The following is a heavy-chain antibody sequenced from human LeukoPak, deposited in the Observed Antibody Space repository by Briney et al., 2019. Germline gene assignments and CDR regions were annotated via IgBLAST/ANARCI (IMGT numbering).Heavy chain of an antibody. V-gene: IGHV4-39*07. CDR1: GGSIRNSFYY. Sequence: PSETLSLTCTVSGGSIRNSFYYWGWIRQPPGKGLELIGSIFYSGSTYYNPSLKSRVTISVDTSKKQFSLKLNSVTAADTAVYYCASQPRLGDWLYPFDYWGQGTLVTVSS. CDR2: IFYSGST. CDR3: ASQPRLGDWLYPFDY. D-gene: IGHD3/OR15-3a*01. J-gene: IGHJ4*02.